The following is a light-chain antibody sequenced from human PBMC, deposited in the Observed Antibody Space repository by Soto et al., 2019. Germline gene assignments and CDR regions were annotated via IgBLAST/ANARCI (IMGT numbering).Light chain of an antibody. V-gene: IGKV3-20*01. CDR1: QSVDSSF. CDR2: GAS. CDR3: QQYVSSVT. J-gene: IGKJ1*01. Sequence: EIVLTQSPGSLSLSPGERGTLSCRASQSVDSSFFDWYQQKPDQAPRLLIYGASNRATGIPDRFSGSGSGTDFTLTISRLEPEDFAVYYCQQYVSSVTFGQGTKVEI.